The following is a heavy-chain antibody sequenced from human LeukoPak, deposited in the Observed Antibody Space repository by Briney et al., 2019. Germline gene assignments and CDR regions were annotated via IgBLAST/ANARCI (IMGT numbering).Heavy chain of an antibody. CDR3: ARVRGTISNGIVGWFDP. Sequence: ASVKVSCKASGYTFSDYYMHWVRQAPGQGLEWMGWINPNSAVTSYAQKFQGRVTMTRDTSISTAYMQLSRLRSEDTAVYYRARVRGTISNGIVGWFDPWGQGTLVTVSS. J-gene: IGHJ5*02. D-gene: IGHD1-26*01. CDR1: GYTFSDYY. CDR2: INPNSAVT. V-gene: IGHV1-2*02.